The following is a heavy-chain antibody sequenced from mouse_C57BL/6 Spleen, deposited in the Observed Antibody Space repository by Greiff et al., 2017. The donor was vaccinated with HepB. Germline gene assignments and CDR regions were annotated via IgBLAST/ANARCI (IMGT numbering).Heavy chain of an antibody. J-gene: IGHJ4*01. CDR2: IDPEDGET. Sequence: EVKLQESGAELVKPGASVKLSCTASGFNIKDYYMHWVKQRPEQGLEWIGRIDPEDGETKYAPKFQGKATITADTSSNTAYLQLSSLTSEDTAVYYCAVPAGNPYYAKDYWGQGTSVTVSS. D-gene: IGHD2-1*01. CDR1: GFNIKDYY. CDR3: AVPAGNPYYAKDY. V-gene: IGHV14-2*01.